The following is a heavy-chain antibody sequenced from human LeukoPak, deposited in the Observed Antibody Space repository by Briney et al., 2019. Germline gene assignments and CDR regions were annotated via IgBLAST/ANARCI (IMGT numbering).Heavy chain of an antibody. J-gene: IGHJ3*02. D-gene: IGHD4-17*01. CDR3: ARHFDNGDYKKTFDI. V-gene: IGHV4-39*01. Sequence: SETLSLTCSVFGGSISSTTYYWVWIRQPPGKGLECIASIHYTGRAYYNPSLKSRATISADTSKNHFSLKLSSVTAADTAVYYCARHFDNGDYKKTFDIWGKGTMVTVSS. CDR2: IHYTGRA. CDR1: GGSISSTTYY.